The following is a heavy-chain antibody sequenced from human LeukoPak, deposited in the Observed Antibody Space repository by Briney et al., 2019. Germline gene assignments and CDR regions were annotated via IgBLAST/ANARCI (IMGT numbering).Heavy chain of an antibody. CDR2: IIPIFGTA. CDR3: ARASLGYCSGGSCYEGGFDY. D-gene: IGHD2-15*01. V-gene: IGHV1-69*05. Sequence: SVKVSCKASGGTFSSYAISWVRQAPGQGLEWMGRIIPIFGTANYAQKYQGRVTITTDESTSTAYMELSSLRSEDTAVYYCARASLGYCSGGSCYEGGFDYWGQGTLVTVSS. CDR1: GGTFSSYA. J-gene: IGHJ4*02.